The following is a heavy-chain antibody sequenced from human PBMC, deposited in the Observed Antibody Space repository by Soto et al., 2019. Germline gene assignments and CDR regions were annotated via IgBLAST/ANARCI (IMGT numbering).Heavy chain of an antibody. Sequence: GGSLRLSCAASGFTFSSYWMSWVRQAPGKGLEWVANIKQDGSEKYYVDSVKGRFTISRDNAKNSLYLQMNSLRAEDTAVYYCARDSIAARPGDAFDIWGQGTMVTVSS. D-gene: IGHD6-6*01. J-gene: IGHJ3*02. CDR3: ARDSIAARPGDAFDI. V-gene: IGHV3-7*01. CDR2: IKQDGSEK. CDR1: GFTFSSYW.